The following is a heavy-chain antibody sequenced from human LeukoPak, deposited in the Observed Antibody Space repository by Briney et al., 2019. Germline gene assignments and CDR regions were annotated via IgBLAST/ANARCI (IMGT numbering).Heavy chain of an antibody. Sequence: GGSLRLSCVASGITFDDYAMHWVRQAPGKGLEWVSLISGDGSATYYADSVKGRFTVSRDNSKNSLSLQMNSLRTEDTALYYCAKDKGGGYNYYFDYWGQGTLVTVSS. CDR1: GITFDDYA. J-gene: IGHJ4*02. CDR3: AKDKGGGYNYYFDY. V-gene: IGHV3-43*02. CDR2: ISGDGSAT. D-gene: IGHD5-24*01.